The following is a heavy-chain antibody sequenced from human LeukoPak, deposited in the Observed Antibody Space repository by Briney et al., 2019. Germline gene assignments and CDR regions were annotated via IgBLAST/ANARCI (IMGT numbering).Heavy chain of an antibody. CDR1: GFTFNSYG. V-gene: IGHV3-30*02. CDR2: IRYDGSNE. CDR3: AGRTVVVVAPFDDAFDI. Sequence: GGSLRLSCAASGFTFNSYGMHWVRQAPGKGLEWVAFIRYDGSNEQYAGSVKGRFSISRDNSKNSLYLQMNSLRAEDTAVYYCAGRTVVVVAPFDDAFDIWGQGTMVTVSS. D-gene: IGHD2-15*01. J-gene: IGHJ3*02.